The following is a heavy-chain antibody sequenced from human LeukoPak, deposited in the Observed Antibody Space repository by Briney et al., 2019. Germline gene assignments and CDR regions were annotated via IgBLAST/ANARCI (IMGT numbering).Heavy chain of an antibody. CDR3: ARGYYYGSGSHINWFDP. D-gene: IGHD3-10*01. V-gene: IGHV4-59*01. CDR2: IYYSGST. CDR1: GGSISSYY. Sequence: SETLSLTCTVSGGSISSYYWSWIRQPPGKGLEWIGYIYYSGSTNYNPSLKSRVTISVDTSKNQFSLKLSSMTAADTAVYYCARGYYYGSGSHINWFDPWGQGTLVTVSS. J-gene: IGHJ5*02.